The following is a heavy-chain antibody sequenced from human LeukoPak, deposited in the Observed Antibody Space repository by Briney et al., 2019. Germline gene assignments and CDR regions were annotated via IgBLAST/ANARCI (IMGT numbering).Heavy chain of an antibody. V-gene: IGHV1-46*01. J-gene: IGHJ4*02. CDR2: INPSGGNT. CDR3: ARVTGTTNPLFDS. Sequence: GASVKVSCKASGYTFTSYYMHWERQAPGQGLEWMGIINPSGGNTSYAQKFQGRVTMPRDPPTSTVYMELSSLRSEDPAVYYCARVTGTTNPLFDSWGPGTLVTVSS. CDR1: GYTFTSYY. D-gene: IGHD1-1*01.